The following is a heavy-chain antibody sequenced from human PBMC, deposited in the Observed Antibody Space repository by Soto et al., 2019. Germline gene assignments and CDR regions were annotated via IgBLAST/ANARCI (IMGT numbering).Heavy chain of an antibody. V-gene: IGHV3-23*01. CDR3: AKVPYYDFWSGYSAFDY. CDR2: ISGSGGST. D-gene: IGHD3-3*01. CDR1: GFTFSSYA. J-gene: IGHJ4*02. Sequence: GGSLRLSCAASGFTFSSYAMSWVRQAPGKGLEWVSAISGSGGSTYYADSVKGRFTISRDNSKNTLYLQMNSLRAEDTAVYYCAKVPYYDFWSGYSAFDYWGQGTLVTVSS.